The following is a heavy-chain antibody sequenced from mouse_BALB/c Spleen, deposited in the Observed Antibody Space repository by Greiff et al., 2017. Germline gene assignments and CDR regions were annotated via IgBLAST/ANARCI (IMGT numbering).Heavy chain of an antibody. V-gene: IGHV1-7*01. D-gene: IGHD1-3*01. CDR1: GYTFTSYW. J-gene: IGHJ4*01. Sequence: QVQLQQSGAELAKPGASVKMSCTASGYTFTSYWMHWVKQRPGQGLEWIGYINPSTGYTEYNQKFKDKATLTADKSSSTAYMQLSSLTSEDSAVYDCARSRGKGAYAMDYGGQGTSVTVSS. CDR2: INPSTGYT. CDR3: ARSRGKGAYAMDY.